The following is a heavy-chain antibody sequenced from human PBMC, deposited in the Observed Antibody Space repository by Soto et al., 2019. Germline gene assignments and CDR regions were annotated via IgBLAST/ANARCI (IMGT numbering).Heavy chain of an antibody. CDR1: GGSISSGGYY. J-gene: IGHJ4*02. Sequence: QVQLQESGPGLVKPSQTLSLTCTVSGGSISSGGYYWSWIRQHPGKGLEWIGYIYYSGSTYYNPCLKSRVTISVDTSKNQCSLKLSSVTAADTAVYYCARSGYSYGPNPLLYWGQGTLVTVSS. CDR2: IYYSGST. CDR3: ARSGYSYGPNPLLY. V-gene: IGHV4-31*03. D-gene: IGHD5-18*01.